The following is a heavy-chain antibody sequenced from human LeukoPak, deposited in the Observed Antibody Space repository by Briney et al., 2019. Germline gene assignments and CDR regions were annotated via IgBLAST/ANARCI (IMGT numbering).Heavy chain of an antibody. V-gene: IGHV4-39*01. CDR2: IYYSGST. CDR1: GGSISSSSSY. J-gene: IGHJ6*03. Sequence: PSETLSLTCTVSGGSISSSSSYWGWIRQPPGKGLEWVGRIYYSGSTYSNPSLKRRVTISVDMSKNQFSLKLSSVTAADTAVYYCARLTPFYYSDSSGRDYYYMDVWGKGTTVTVSS. D-gene: IGHD3-22*01. CDR3: ARLTPFYYSDSSGRDYYYMDV.